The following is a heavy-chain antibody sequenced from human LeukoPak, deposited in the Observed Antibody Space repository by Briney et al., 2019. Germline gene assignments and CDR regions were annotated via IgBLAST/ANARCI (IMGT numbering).Heavy chain of an antibody. CDR3: ASRRMDYYYDSSGYSIPNYYFDY. Sequence: NSSETLSLTCTVSGGSISSGDYYWSWIRQPPGKGLEWIGYIYYSGSTYYNPSLKSRVTISVDTSKNQFSLKLSSVTAADTAAYYCASRRMDYYYDSSGYSIPNYYFDYWGQGTLVTVSS. V-gene: IGHV4-30-4*01. J-gene: IGHJ4*02. CDR2: IYYSGST. CDR1: GGSISSGDYY. D-gene: IGHD3-22*01.